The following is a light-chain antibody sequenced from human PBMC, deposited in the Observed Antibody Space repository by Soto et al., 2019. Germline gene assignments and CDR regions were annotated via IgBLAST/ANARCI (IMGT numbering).Light chain of an antibody. V-gene: IGLV1-40*01. J-gene: IGLJ1*01. CDR3: QSYDSSLSGYV. CDR1: SSNIGAGYD. Sequence: QSVLTQPPSVSGAPGQRGTISCTGSSSNIGAGYDVHWYQQLPGTAPKVLIYGNSNRPSGVPDRLSGSKSGTSASLAITGLQAEDEADYYCQSYDSSLSGYVFGTGTKVTV. CDR2: GNS.